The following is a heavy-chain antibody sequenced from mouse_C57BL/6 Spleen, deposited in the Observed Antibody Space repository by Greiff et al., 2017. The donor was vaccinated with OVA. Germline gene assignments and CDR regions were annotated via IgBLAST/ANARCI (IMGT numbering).Heavy chain of an antibody. CDR2: ISSGGSST. CDR1: GFTFSSYG. Sequence: EVQLVESGGDLVKPGGSLKLSCAASGFTFSSYGMSWVRQTPDKRLEWVATISSGGSSTYYPDSVKGRFTISRDNAKNTLYLQMSSLKSEDTAMYYCARLIYYYGSSCVGGAMDYWGQGTSVTVSS. D-gene: IGHD1-1*01. V-gene: IGHV5-6*01. J-gene: IGHJ4*01. CDR3: ARLIYYYGSSCVGGAMDY.